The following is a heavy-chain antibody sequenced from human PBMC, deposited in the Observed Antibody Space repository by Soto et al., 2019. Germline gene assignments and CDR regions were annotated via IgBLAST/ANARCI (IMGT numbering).Heavy chain of an antibody. Sequence: QITLKESGPTLVKPTQTLTLTCTFSGFSLSTSGVGVGWIRQPPGKALEWLARIYWDDDKRYSPSLKSRLTINKDHSNNHVVLTMINMDAVDTATYYCGHGVYDILTGPHFDYWGQGTLVTVSS. D-gene: IGHD3-9*01. J-gene: IGHJ4*02. CDR2: IYWDDDK. V-gene: IGHV2-5*02. CDR1: GFSLSTSGVG. CDR3: GHGVYDILTGPHFDY.